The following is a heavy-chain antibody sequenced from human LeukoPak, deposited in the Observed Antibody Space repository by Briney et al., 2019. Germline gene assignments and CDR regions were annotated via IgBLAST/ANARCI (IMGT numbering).Heavy chain of an antibody. V-gene: IGHV3-23*01. J-gene: IGHJ4*02. D-gene: IGHD5-12*01. CDR3: AKGAYDYIEIGYFDS. CDR2: LIGSSGST. CDR1: GFTSANYA. Sequence: GGSLRLSCAASGFTSANYAMNWVRQAPGKGLEWVSVLIGSSGSTDYADSVKGRFTISRDTSKNTLFLQMNSLRAEDTAIYYCAKGAYDYIEIGYFDSWGQGTLVTVSS.